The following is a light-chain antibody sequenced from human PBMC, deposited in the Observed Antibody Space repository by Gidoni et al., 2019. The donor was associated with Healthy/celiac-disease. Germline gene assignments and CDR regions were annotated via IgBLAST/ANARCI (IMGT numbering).Light chain of an antibody. CDR3: QQYNSYAPLT. Sequence: DLQMTQSPSTLSASVGDRVTITCRASQSISSWLAWYQQKPGKAPKLLIYDASSLESGVPSRFSGSGSGTEFTLTISSLQPDDFATYYCQQYNSYAPLTFXPXTKVDIK. CDR2: DAS. V-gene: IGKV1-5*01. CDR1: QSISSW. J-gene: IGKJ3*01.